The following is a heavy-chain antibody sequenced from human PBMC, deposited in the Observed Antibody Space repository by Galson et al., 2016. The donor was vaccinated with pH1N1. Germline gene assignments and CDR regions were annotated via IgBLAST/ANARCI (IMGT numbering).Heavy chain of an antibody. D-gene: IGHD3-16*02. CDR1: GFTVTDNY. CDR3: ARERGNYPDDSFDV. Sequence: SLRLSCAASGFTVTDNYMNWVRRAPGKGLEWVSVIYSGGTTHFADSVKGRFAISRDSSTNTMYLQMNSLRVEDTAVYYCARERGNYPDDSFDVWGQGSLVTVSS. CDR2: IYSGGTT. J-gene: IGHJ4*02. V-gene: IGHV3-53*01.